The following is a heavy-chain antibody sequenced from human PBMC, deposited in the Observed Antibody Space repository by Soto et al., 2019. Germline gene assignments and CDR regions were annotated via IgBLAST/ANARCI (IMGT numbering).Heavy chain of an antibody. CDR2: TKQDGSEE. Sequence: GGSLRLSCAASGFTFSNYWMTWVRQAPGKGLEWVANTKQDGSEERYVDSVKGRFTISRDNAKNSLYLQMNSLRAEDTAIYYIARGEFPTGGRYLLAYWAQGSLVLVSS. CDR3: ARGEFPTGGRYLLAY. CDR1: GFTFSNYW. V-gene: IGHV3-7*04. D-gene: IGHD3-16*02. J-gene: IGHJ4*01.